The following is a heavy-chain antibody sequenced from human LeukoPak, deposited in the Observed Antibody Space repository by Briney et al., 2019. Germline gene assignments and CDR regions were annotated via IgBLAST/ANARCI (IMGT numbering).Heavy chain of an antibody. CDR3: AREATPDGTGYYYYYMDV. CDR2: IYTSGST. Sequence: SETLSLTCTVSGGSISSSSYYWGWIRQPPGKGLEWIGRIYTSGSTNYNPSLKSRVTISVDTSKNQFSLKLSSVTAADTAVYYCAREATPDGTGYYYYYMDVWGKGTTVTISS. D-gene: IGHD1-14*01. J-gene: IGHJ6*03. CDR1: GGSISSSSYY. V-gene: IGHV4-61*02.